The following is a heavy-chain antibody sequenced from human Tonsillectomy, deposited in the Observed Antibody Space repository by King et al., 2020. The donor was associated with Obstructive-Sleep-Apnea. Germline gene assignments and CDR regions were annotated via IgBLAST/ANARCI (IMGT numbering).Heavy chain of an antibody. CDR1: GLIFSKAW. CDR3: TTGNDGY. V-gene: IGHV3-15*01. D-gene: IGHD1-1*01. J-gene: IGHJ4*02. Sequence: QLVQSGGGLVKPGGSLRLSCAVSGLIFSKAWMTWVRQAPGKGLEWVGQIKSKTDGGTVHYAAPVKGRFTISRDDSKNTLYLQMESLKTEDTAVYYCTTGNDGYWGQGTLVTVSS. CDR2: IKSKTDGGTV.